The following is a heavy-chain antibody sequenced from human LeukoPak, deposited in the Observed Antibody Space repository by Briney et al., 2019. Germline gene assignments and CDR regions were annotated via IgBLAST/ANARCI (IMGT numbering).Heavy chain of an antibody. CDR1: GGSISSGLYY. D-gene: IGHD6-19*01. J-gene: IGHJ4*02. V-gene: IGHV4-61*02. CDR2: IYTSGST. Sequence: SETLSLTCTVSGGSISSGLYYWSWIRQPAGKGLEWIGRIYTSGSTNYNPSLKSRVTISVDKSKNQFSLKLSSVTAADTAVYYCARNPRTVAGYFNWGQGTLVTVSS. CDR3: ARNPRTVAGYFN.